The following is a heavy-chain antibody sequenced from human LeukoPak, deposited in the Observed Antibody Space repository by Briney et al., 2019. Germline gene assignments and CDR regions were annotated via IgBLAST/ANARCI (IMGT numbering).Heavy chain of an antibody. CDR3: ARDFADYGDFDY. V-gene: IGHV3-48*01. CDR1: GFDFSTYT. Sequence: GGSLRLSCAASGFDFSTYTMNWVRQAPGKGLEWISYISTSSDIVYYADSVMGRFTISRDNAKNSLYLQMNSLRGEDAAVYYCARDFADYGDFDYWGQGTLLTVSS. J-gene: IGHJ4*02. D-gene: IGHD4-17*01. CDR2: ISTSSDIV.